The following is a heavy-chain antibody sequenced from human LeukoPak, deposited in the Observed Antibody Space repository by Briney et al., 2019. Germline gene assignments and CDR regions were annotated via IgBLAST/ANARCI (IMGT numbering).Heavy chain of an antibody. CDR3: ATAPAAADSS. J-gene: IGHJ5*02. D-gene: IGHD6-13*01. Sequence: GGSLRLSCAASGLTFRSYWMSWVRQAPGKGLEWVANIQPDGGTKNYVDSVKGRFTISRDNAANSLYLQMNSLRAEDTAVYYCATAPAAADSSWGQGTLVAVSS. CDR2: IQPDGGTK. CDR1: GLTFRSYW. V-gene: IGHV3-7*01.